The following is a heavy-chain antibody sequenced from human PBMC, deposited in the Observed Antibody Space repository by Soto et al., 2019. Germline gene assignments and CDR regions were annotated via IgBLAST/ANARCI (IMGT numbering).Heavy chain of an antibody. CDR1: GFTFTTYS. CDR3: ARMSGDNCAFFSYGMDA. Sequence: GGSLRLSCAASGFTFTTYSMNWVRQAPGKGLEWVSSISSSSRYIYYADSVKGRFTISRDNAKNSLHLQMNSLRADDTAVYYCARMSGDNCAFFSYGMDAWGQGTTVTVSS. D-gene: IGHD1-20*01. CDR2: ISSSSRYI. V-gene: IGHV3-21*01. J-gene: IGHJ6*02.